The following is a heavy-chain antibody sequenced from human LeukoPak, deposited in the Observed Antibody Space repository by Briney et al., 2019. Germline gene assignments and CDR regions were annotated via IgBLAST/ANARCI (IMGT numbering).Heavy chain of an antibody. V-gene: IGHV4-59*08. CDR1: GGSISSYY. D-gene: IGHD6-13*01. J-gene: IGHJ3*02. Sequence: SETLSLTCTVSGGSISSYYWSWIRQPPGKGLEWIGYIYYSGSTNYNPSLKSRVTISVDTSKNQFSLKLSSVTAADTAVYYCARHAEAAAGTDGAFDIWGQGTMVTVSS. CDR2: IYYSGST. CDR3: ARHAEAAAGTDGAFDI.